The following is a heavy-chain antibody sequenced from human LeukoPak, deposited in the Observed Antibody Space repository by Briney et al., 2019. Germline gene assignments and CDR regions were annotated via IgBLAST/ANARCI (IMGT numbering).Heavy chain of an antibody. D-gene: IGHD6-19*01. V-gene: IGHV4-31*03. CDR2: IYYSGST. Sequence: SETLSLTCTVSGGSISSGSYYWSWIRQHPGKGLEWIGYIYYSGSTYYNPSLKSRVTISVDTSKNQFSLKLSSVTAADTAVYYCARDKRGQWLVPWGQGTLVTVSS. CDR1: GGSISSGSYY. J-gene: IGHJ5*02. CDR3: ARDKRGQWLVP.